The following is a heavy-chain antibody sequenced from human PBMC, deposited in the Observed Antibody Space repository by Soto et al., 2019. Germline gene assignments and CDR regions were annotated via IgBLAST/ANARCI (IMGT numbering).Heavy chain of an antibody. J-gene: IGHJ6*02. Sequence: ASVKVSCKASGYTFTSYAMHWVRQAPGQRLEWMGWINAGNGNTKYSQKFQGRVTITRDTSASTAYMELSSLRSEDTAVYYCARVGYCGSTSRYPYYYGMDVWGQGTTVTVSS. CDR2: INAGNGNT. CDR1: GYTFTSYA. V-gene: IGHV1-3*01. D-gene: IGHD2-2*01. CDR3: ARVGYCGSTSRYPYYYGMDV.